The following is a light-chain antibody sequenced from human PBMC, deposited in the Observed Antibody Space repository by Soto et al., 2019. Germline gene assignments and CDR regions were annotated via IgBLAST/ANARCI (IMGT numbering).Light chain of an antibody. V-gene: IGKV3-20*01. CDR2: GAS. J-gene: IGKJ3*01. CDR3: QQYGSSPFT. Sequence: DIVLTQSPGTLALSPGERATLSCRASQSVSSNYLTWYQQKRGQGPRLLIHGASSRATGIPDRFSGSGSATDFTLTISRLEPEDFAVYYCQQYGSSPFTFGPGTKVGIK. CDR1: QSVSSNY.